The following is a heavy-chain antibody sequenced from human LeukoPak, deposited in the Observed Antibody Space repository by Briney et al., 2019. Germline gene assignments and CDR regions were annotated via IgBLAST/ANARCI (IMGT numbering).Heavy chain of an antibody. CDR2: MNPNSGNT. CDR3: ARGNSGWLYYYYYYYMDV. V-gene: IGHV1-8*01. D-gene: IGHD6-19*01. J-gene: IGHJ6*03. Sequence: ASVKVSCKASGYTFTSYDINWVRQATGQGLEWMGWMNPNSGNTGYAQKFQGRVTMTRNTSISTAYMELSSLRSEDTAVYYCARGNSGWLYYYYYYYMDVWGKGTTVTVSS. CDR1: GYTFTSYD.